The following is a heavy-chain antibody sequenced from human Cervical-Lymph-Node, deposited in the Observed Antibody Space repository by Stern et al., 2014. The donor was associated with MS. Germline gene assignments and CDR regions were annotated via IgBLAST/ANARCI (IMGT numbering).Heavy chain of an antibody. V-gene: IGHV1-69*01. CDR1: GGTFSSYA. CDR3: ARGELKEGLVRGMDV. CDR2: IIPIFGTA. D-gene: IGHD1-26*01. J-gene: IGHJ6*02. Sequence: EQLGESGADVKKPGSSVKVSCKASGGTFSSYAISWVRQPPGKGLEAMGGIIPIFGTANYAQKFQGRVTITADESTSTAYMELSSLRSEDTAVYYCARGELKEGLVRGMDVWGQGTTVTVSS.